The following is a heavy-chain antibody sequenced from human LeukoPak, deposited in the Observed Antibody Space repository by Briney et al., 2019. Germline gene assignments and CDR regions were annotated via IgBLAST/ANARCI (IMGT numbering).Heavy chain of an antibody. CDR2: ISSSSTYT. V-gene: IGHV3-11*05. Sequence: SGGSLRLSCAASGFTFSDYYMIWLRQAPGKGLEWVSHISSSSTYTKYADSVKGRFTISRDDAKNSLYLQMNSLRAEDTAIYYCARVGSYSGSYSDYWGQGTLVTVSS. J-gene: IGHJ4*02. CDR3: ARVGSYSGSYSDY. CDR1: GFTFSDYY. D-gene: IGHD1-26*01.